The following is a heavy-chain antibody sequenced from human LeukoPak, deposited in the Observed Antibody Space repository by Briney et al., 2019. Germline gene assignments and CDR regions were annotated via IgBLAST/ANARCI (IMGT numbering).Heavy chain of an antibody. V-gene: IGHV4-34*01. Sequence: PSETLSLTCAVYGGSFRGYYWSWIRQPPGKGLEWIGEINHSGSTNYNPSLKSRVTISVDTSKNQFSLKLSSVTAADTAVYYCARHALLWFGELLYDNWFDPWGQGTLVTVSS. J-gene: IGHJ5*02. CDR1: GGSFRGYY. CDR3: ARHALLWFGELLYDNWFDP. D-gene: IGHD3-10*01. CDR2: INHSGST.